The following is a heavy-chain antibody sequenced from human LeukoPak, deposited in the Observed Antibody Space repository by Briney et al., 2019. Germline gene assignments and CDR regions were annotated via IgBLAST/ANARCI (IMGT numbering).Heavy chain of an antibody. CDR2: ISGSGGST. CDR3: AKDNGSGSYYNSLWFYYYGVDV. D-gene: IGHD3-10*01. V-gene: IGHV3-23*01. J-gene: IGHJ6*02. Sequence: PGGSLRLSCAASGFTFSSYALSWVRQAPGKGLEWVSTISGSGGSTYYADSVKGRFTISRDNSKNTLYLQMNSLRAEDTAVYYCAKDNGSGSYYNSLWFYYYGVDVWGQGTTVTVSS. CDR1: GFTFSSYA.